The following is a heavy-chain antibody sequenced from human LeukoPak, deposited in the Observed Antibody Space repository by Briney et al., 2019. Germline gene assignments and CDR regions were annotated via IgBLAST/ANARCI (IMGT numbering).Heavy chain of an antibody. CDR2: INPNSGGT. Sequence: GASVKVSCKASGYTFTGYYMHWVRQAPGQGLEWMGWINPNSGGTNYAEKFQGRVTITRDTSISRAYMELSRLRSDDTAVYYWARVTVLGYCSSTSCYNPWFDPWGQGTLVTVSS. CDR1: GYTFTGYY. D-gene: IGHD2-2*02. J-gene: IGHJ5*02. V-gene: IGHV1-2*02. CDR3: ARVTVLGYCSSTSCYNPWFDP.